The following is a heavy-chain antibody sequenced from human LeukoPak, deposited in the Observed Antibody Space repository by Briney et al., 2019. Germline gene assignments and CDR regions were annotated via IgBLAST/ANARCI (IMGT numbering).Heavy chain of an antibody. V-gene: IGHV4-59*01. CDR3: ARDPYGSGSYPDY. CDR2: IYYSGST. D-gene: IGHD3-10*01. J-gene: IGHJ4*02. Sequence: SETLSLTCTVSGGSISSYYWSWIRQPPGRGLEWIGYIYYSGSTNYNPSLKSRDTISVDTSKNQFSLKLSSVTAADTAVYYCARDPYGSGSYPDYWGQGTLVTVSS. CDR1: GGSISSYY.